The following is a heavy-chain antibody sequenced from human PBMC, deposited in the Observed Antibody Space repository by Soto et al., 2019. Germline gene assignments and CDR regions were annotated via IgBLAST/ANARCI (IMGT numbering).Heavy chain of an antibody. V-gene: IGHV4-34*01. CDR1: DGSIRCYY. D-gene: IGHD2-8*01. CDR3: ARGDSTDCSNGVCSFFYNHEMDF. J-gene: IGHJ6*02. Sequence: SEIMSLTYASYDGSIRCYYRSLLRPPTRKGLEWIGEINHSGSTNYNPSLKSRVTISVDTSKNQFSLKLSSVTAADTAIYYCARGDSTDCSNGVCSFFYNHEMDFGGQGTTVTV. CDR2: INHSGST.